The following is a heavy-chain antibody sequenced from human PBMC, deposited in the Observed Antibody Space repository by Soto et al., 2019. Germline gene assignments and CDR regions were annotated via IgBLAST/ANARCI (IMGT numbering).Heavy chain of an antibody. D-gene: IGHD2-8*02. CDR1: GFTFSRQA. J-gene: IGHJ4*02. CDR3: ATGFLGLCTGGNSPLDS. Sequence: QVQLVESGGGVVQPERSLRLSCAASGFTFSRQAMHWVRQAPGRGLEWVAVIWYHGVDKYYADSVKGRFTISRDNSKNTVYLQMKSLRGEHTAVYYCATGFLGLCTGGNSPLDSWGQGSLVTVSS. V-gene: IGHV3-33*01. CDR2: IWYHGVDK.